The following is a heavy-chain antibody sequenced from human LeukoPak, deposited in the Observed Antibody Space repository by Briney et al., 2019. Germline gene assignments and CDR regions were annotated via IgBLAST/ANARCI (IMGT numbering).Heavy chain of an antibody. D-gene: IGHD3-9*01. J-gene: IGHJ4*02. CDR3: ARVPYYDILLVVRRSPPDY. Sequence: GGSLRLSCAASGFTFSSYSMNWVRQAPGKGLEWVSSISSSSSYIYYADSVKGRFTISRDNAKNSLYLQMNSLRAEDTAVYYCARVPYYDILLVVRRSPPDYWGQGTLVTVSS. CDR2: ISSSSSYI. CDR1: GFTFSSYS. V-gene: IGHV3-21*01.